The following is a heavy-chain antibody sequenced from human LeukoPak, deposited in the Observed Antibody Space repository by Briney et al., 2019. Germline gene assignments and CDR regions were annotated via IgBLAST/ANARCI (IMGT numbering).Heavy chain of an antibody. CDR1: RFTFSNAW. Sequence: GGSLRLSCAASRFTFSNAWMSWVRQAPGTGLEWVAVIWYDGSNKYYADSVKGRFTISRDNSKNTLYLQMNSLRVEDTAVYYCARAGSEMATIGAYWGQGTLVTVSS. CDR2: IWYDGSNK. D-gene: IGHD5-24*01. V-gene: IGHV3-33*08. J-gene: IGHJ4*02. CDR3: ARAGSEMATIGAY.